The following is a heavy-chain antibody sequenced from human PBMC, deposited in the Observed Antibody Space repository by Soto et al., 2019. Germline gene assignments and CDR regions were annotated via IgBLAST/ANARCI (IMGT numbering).Heavy chain of an antibody. Sequence: SETLSLTCAVYGGSFSGYYWSWIRQPPGKGLEWIGEINHSGSTNYNPSLKSRVTISVDTSKNQFSLKLSSVTAADTAVYYCARDHEYGAFYWGQGTLVTVSS. CDR1: GGSFSGYY. V-gene: IGHV4-34*01. CDR3: ARDHEYGAFY. CDR2: INHSGST. D-gene: IGHD6-6*01. J-gene: IGHJ4*02.